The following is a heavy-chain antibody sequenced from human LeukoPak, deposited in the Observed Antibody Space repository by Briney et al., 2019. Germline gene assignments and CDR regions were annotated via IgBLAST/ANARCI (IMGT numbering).Heavy chain of an antibody. CDR2: VSGSGGST. CDR3: AKANDFWSGYYVY. CDR1: GFTFSSYA. V-gene: IGHV3-23*01. Sequence: GGSLRLSCAASGFTFSSYAMSWVRQAPGKGLEWVSAVSGSGGSTYYADSVKGRFTISRDNSKNTLYLQMNSLRAEDTAVYYCAKANDFWSGYYVYWGQGTLVTVSS. D-gene: IGHD3-3*01. J-gene: IGHJ4*02.